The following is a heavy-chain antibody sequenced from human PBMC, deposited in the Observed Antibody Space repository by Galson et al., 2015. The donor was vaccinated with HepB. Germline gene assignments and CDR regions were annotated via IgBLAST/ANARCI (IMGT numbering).Heavy chain of an antibody. CDR1: GFIFSSYS. CDR3: ARGKYDSSAYYYFDY. D-gene: IGHD3-22*01. Sequence: SLRLSCAASGFIFSSYSMNWVRQAPGKGLEWVSSISSSIIYIYYADSVKGRFTISRDNAKNSLYLQMNSLRAEDTAVYYCARGKYDSSAYYYFDYWGQGTLVTVSS. J-gene: IGHJ4*02. V-gene: IGHV3-21*01. CDR2: ISSSIIYI.